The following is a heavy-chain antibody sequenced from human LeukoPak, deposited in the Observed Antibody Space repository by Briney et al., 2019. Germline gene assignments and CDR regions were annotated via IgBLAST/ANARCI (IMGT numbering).Heavy chain of an antibody. D-gene: IGHD3-10*01. Sequence: SETLSLTCTVSGGSISSYYWNWIRQPPGKGLEWIGYIYDSGSTNYNPSLKSRVTTSVETSKNPFSLKLSSVTAADTAGYYCARDSGVGFDIWGQGTRVTVSS. CDR2: IYDSGST. V-gene: IGHV4-59*01. J-gene: IGHJ3*02. CDR1: GGSISSYY. CDR3: ARDSGVGFDI.